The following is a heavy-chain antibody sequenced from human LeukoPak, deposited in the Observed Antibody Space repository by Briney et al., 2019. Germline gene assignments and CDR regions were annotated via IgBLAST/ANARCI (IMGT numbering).Heavy chain of an antibody. J-gene: IGHJ6*02. Sequence: AGGSLRLSCAASGFTFTDYYMGWIRQAPGKGPEWVSSISRGGNSIYYADSVRGRFTISRDNAKNSLYLQMNSLRAEDTAVYYCARAREYQQQMDVWGQGTTVTVSS. V-gene: IGHV3-11*01. CDR3: ARAREYQQQMDV. CDR1: GFTFTDYY. D-gene: IGHD2-2*01. CDR2: ISRGGNSI.